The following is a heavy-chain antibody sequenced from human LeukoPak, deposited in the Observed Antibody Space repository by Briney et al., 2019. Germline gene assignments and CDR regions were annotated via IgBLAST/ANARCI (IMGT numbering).Heavy chain of an antibody. D-gene: IGHD6-19*01. J-gene: IGHJ4*02. Sequence: GGSLRLSCAASGLTFSSYSMKWVRQAPGKGMEWVSSISSSRSYIYYADSVKGRFTISRDNAKNSLYLQMNSLRAEDTAVYYCAGSSGWYYFDYWGQGTLVTVSS. CDR2: ISSSRSYI. CDR1: GLTFSSYS. V-gene: IGHV3-21*01. CDR3: AGSSGWYYFDY.